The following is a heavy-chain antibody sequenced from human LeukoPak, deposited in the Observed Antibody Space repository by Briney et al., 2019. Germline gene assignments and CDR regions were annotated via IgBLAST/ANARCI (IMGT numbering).Heavy chain of an antibody. CDR1: GGSISSSSYY. CDR3: ARRTVTTFFDY. V-gene: IGHV4-39*01. D-gene: IGHD4-11*01. Sequence: KSSETLSLTCTVSGGSISSSSYYWGWIRQPPGKGLEWIGSIYYSGSTYYNPSLKSRVTISVDTSKNQFSLKLSSVTAADTAVYYCARRTVTTFFDYWGQGTLVTVSS. J-gene: IGHJ4*02. CDR2: IYYSGST.